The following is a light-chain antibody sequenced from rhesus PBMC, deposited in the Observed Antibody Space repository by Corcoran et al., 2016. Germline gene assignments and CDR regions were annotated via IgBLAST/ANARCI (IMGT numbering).Light chain of an antibody. Sequence: DIQMTQSPSSLSASVGDRVTITCRASENVNNYLNWYQQKPRNAPKLLIYKASTLPSGVPSSFSGSGSGTDYTFTISSLQPEDVATYYCQHGYGTPYSFGQGTKVEIK. CDR2: KAS. J-gene: IGKJ2*01. CDR3: QHGYGTPYS. V-gene: IGKV1-74*01. CDR1: ENVNNY.